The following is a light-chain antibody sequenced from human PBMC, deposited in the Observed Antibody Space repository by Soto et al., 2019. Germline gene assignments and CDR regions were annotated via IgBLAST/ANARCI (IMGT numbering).Light chain of an antibody. CDR1: QSISSW. CDR2: KAS. CDR3: KQYNNDWT. V-gene: IGKV1-5*03. J-gene: IGKJ1*01. Sequence: DIQMTQSPSTLSASVGDRVTITCRARQSISSWLAWYQQKPGKAPKLLIYKASSLESGVPSRFSGSGAGTEFTLTISSLQPDDFATYYCKQYNNDWTFGQGTKVEIK.